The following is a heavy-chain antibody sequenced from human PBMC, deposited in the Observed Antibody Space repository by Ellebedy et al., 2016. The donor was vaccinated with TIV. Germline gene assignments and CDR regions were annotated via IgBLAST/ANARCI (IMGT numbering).Heavy chain of an antibody. Sequence: AASVQVSCKASAYTFTGYYMHWARQAPGQGLGWMGWLNPNSGGTNYAQKFQGWVTMTRDTSISTAYMELSRLRSDDPAVYYCARDGIAVAGTSSNWFDPWGQGTLVTVSS. CDR1: AYTFTGYY. J-gene: IGHJ5*02. CDR2: LNPNSGGT. D-gene: IGHD6-19*01. CDR3: ARDGIAVAGTSSNWFDP. V-gene: IGHV1-2*04.